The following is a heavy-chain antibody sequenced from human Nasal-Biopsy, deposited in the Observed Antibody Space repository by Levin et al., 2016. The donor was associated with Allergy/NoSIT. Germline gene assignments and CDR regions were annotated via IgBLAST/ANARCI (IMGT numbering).Heavy chain of an antibody. D-gene: IGHD3-9*01. CDR3: AILGDVYYDNSVYKAFDV. CDR1: PSVFNIYY. J-gene: IGHJ3*01. Sequence: ASVKVSCKSSPSVFNIYYIHWVRQAPGKGLEWMAWINPNGGATHTAQKFQGRVTMSSDASLTTVFIELSSLTSDDTAVYYCAILGDVYYDNSVYKAFDVWGQGTMVTVSS. CDR2: INPNGGAT. V-gene: IGHV1-2*02.